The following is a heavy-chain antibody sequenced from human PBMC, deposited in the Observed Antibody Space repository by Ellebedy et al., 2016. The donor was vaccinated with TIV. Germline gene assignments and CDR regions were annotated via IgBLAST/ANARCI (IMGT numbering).Heavy chain of an antibody. CDR3: ARSGTSLRYFDWFRFDY. J-gene: IGHJ4*02. Sequence: SETLSLTXTVSGGSISSYYWSWIRQPPGKGLEWIGYIYYSGSTNYNPSLKSRVTISVDTSKNQFSLKLSSVTAADTAVYYCARSGTSLRYFDWFRFDYWGQGTLVTVSS. CDR2: IYYSGST. CDR1: GGSISSYY. V-gene: IGHV4-59*01. D-gene: IGHD3-9*01.